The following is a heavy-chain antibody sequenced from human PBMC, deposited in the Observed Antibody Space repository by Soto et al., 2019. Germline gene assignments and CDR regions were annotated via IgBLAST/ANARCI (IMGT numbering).Heavy chain of an antibody. V-gene: IGHV2-5*01. CDR2: IDWNDDK. CDR3: AHRRDEPHSGPAALYYYYGMDV. J-gene: IGHJ6*02. Sequence: SGPTLVNPTQTLTLTCTFSGFSLSTSGVGVGWIRQPPGKALEWLALIDWNDDKRYSPSLKSTLTITKDTSKNQVLLTITNMDPVHTATYHCAHRRDEPHSGPAALYYYYGMDVWGQGTTVKVS. D-gene: IGHD2-2*01. CDR1: GFSLSTSGVG.